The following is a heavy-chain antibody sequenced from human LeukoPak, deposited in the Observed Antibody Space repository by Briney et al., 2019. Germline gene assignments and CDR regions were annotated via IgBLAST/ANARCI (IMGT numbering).Heavy chain of an antibody. V-gene: IGHV1-18*01. CDR3: ARGSSWYEHDGY. CDR1: GGTFSSYG. J-gene: IGHJ4*02. Sequence: ASVKVSCKASGGTFSSYGISWVRQAPGQGLEWMGWISTYNGNTNYAQKLQGRVTMTTDTSTSTAYMELRSLRSDDTAVYYCARGSSWYEHDGYWGQGTLVTVSS. CDR2: ISTYNGNT. D-gene: IGHD6-13*01.